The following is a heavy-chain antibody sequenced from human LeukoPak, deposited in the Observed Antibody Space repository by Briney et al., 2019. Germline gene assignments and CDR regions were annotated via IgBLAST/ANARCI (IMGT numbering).Heavy chain of an antibody. Sequence: SQTLSLTCSVSGDSISIGDYRWRWIRQSPGKGLEWIGYIYYIGTAYYNPSLRSRVALSADTSKNQFYLKLTSVTAADTAVYYCARLDSGYGKYYFDYWGQGTLVTVSS. J-gene: IGHJ4*02. CDR1: GDSISIGDYR. D-gene: IGHD5-12*01. V-gene: IGHV4-30-4*01. CDR2: IYYIGTA. CDR3: ARLDSGYGKYYFDY.